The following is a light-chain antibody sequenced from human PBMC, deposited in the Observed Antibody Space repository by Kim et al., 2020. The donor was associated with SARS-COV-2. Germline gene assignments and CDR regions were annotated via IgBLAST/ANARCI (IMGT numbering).Light chain of an antibody. Sequence: DIQMTQSPSSLSASVGDRVTITCQASQDISNYLNWYQQKPGKAPKLLIYDASNLETGVPSRFSGSGSGKDFTFTISSLQPEDIATYYCQQYDNLPSFGGGTKVDIK. V-gene: IGKV1-33*01. CDR2: DAS. CDR3: QQYDNLPS. J-gene: IGKJ4*01. CDR1: QDISNY.